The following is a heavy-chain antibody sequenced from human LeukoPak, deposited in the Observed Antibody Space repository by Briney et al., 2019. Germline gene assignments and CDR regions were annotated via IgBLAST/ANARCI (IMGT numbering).Heavy chain of an antibody. J-gene: IGHJ4*02. Sequence: PGSSLKLSCAASSFTFSSYGMHWVRQAPGKGLEWVAVISYDANIKNYADSVKGPFTISRDNSKNTLYLQMNSLRGEDTAVYYCAKDRHRARTDGYYYDYWGQGTLVTVSS. CDR2: ISYDANIK. CDR1: SFTFSSYG. CDR3: AKDRHRARTDGYYYDY. D-gene: IGHD3-3*01. V-gene: IGHV3-30*18.